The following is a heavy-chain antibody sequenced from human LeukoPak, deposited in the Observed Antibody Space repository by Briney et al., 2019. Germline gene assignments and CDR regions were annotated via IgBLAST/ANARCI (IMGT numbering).Heavy chain of an antibody. CDR2: LPPDELGI. CDR3: ARDRDYAFDY. J-gene: IGHJ4*02. D-gene: IGHD4-17*01. V-gene: IGHV3-74*01. CDR1: GFTFTNYW. Sequence: GGSLRLSCAASGFTFTNYWMHWVRQAPGMGLVWVSRLPPDELGIIYADSVKGRFTVSRDNAKNTVYLQMNNLRDEDTAVYYCARDRDYAFDYWGQGTLVTVSS.